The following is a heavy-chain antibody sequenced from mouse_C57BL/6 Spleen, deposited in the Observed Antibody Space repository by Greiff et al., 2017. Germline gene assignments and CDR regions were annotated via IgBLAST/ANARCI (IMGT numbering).Heavy chain of an antibody. CDR3: ARSYYSNYDWYFDV. CDR1: GYAFGSYW. V-gene: IGHV1-80*01. Sequence: QVQLQQSGAELVKPGASVKISCKPSGYAFGSYWMNWVKQRPGKGLEWIGQIYPGVGDTNYNGKFKGKATLTADKASSTAYMQLSSLTSEDSAVYFCARSYYSNYDWYFDVWGTGTTVTVSS. CDR2: IYPGVGDT. J-gene: IGHJ1*03. D-gene: IGHD2-5*01.